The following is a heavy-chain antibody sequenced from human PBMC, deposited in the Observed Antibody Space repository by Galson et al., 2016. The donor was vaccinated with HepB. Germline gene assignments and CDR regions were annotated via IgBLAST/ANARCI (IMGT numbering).Heavy chain of an antibody. V-gene: IGHV3-74*01. Sequence: SLRLSCAVSGISLNNYWMHWVRQVPGKGLVWVARIDHGGRGTSYADSVRGRFTMSRDSAKSTVYLQMDSLRAEDTAVYYCGTVFEYWGQGSRVTVSS. CDR3: GTVFEY. J-gene: IGHJ4*02. CDR2: IDHGGRGT. CDR1: GISLNNYW.